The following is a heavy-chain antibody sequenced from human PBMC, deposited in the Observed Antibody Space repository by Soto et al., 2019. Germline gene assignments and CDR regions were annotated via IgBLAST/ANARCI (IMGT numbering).Heavy chain of an antibody. V-gene: IGHV3-33*08. CDR2: IWYDGVNK. CDR1: GFSFRSYA. D-gene: IGHD1-1*01. J-gene: IGHJ4*02. CDR3: VRDPYLPTAGRLASLHY. Sequence: PGGSLRLSCAASGFSFRSYAMHWVRQAPGKGLEWVAVIWYDGVNKYYADSVKGRFTISRDNSNNTQYVQMNSLKAEDTAVYYCVRDPYLPTAGRLASLHYWGPGTLVTVSS.